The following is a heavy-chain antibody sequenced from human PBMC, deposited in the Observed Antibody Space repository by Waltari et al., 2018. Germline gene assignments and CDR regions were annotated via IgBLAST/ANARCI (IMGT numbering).Heavy chain of an antibody. V-gene: IGHV4-61*09. CDR3: ARSSPREGYDPFDY. CDR1: GGSISSGSYY. D-gene: IGHD5-12*01. J-gene: IGHJ4*02. CDR2: IYTSGST. Sequence: QVQLQESGPGLVKPSQTLSLTCTVSGGSISSGSYYWSWIRPPAGKGLEWIGYIYTSGSTNSNPSLKSRVTISVDTSKNQFSLKLSSVTAADTAVYYCARSSPREGYDPFDYWGQGTLVTVSS.